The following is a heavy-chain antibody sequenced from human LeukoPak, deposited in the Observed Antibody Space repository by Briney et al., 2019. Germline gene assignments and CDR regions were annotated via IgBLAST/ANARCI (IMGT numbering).Heavy chain of an antibody. Sequence: GAPRIFFAAPGFTLCSSAQSLGRPGSGKGLGWVSTISGSGGSTYYADSVKGRFTISRDNSKNTLYLQMNSLRAEDTAVYYCAKDIRSSGWSKYSDYWGQGTLVTVSS. CDR2: ISGSGGST. V-gene: IGHV3-23*01. CDR3: AKDIRSSGWSKYSDY. J-gene: IGHJ4*02. D-gene: IGHD6-19*01. CDR1: GFTLCSSA.